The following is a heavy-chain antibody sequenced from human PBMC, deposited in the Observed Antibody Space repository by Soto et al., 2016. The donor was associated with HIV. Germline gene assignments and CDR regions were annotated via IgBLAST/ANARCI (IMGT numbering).Heavy chain of an antibody. CDR1: GASVRSPGYS. CDR2: IYHSGVS. V-gene: IGHV4-61*08. Sequence: QVRLLQSGPGLAKPSETLTLTCTVAGASVRSPGYSWTWVRHSPGRGLEWLGIIYHSGVSNYNPSLKSRVIVSIDAPRDRLFLKLTSVTAADTATYFCARGNASVADTAGMDVWGQG. D-gene: IGHD3-3*01. J-gene: IGHJ6*02. CDR3: ARGNASVADTAGMDV.